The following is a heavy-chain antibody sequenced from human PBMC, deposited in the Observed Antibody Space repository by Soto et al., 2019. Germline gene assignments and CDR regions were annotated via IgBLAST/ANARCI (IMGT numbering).Heavy chain of an antibody. Sequence: ASVKVSCKTSGYTFTNYDINWVRQSPGQGLEWMGWISAYNGNTNNAQKFQGRVAVTTDTSTSTAYMELMNLRSDDTAVYYCARTSGYSSTDNWFDPWGQGTLVTVSS. D-gene: IGHD6-13*01. CDR3: ARTSGYSSTDNWFDP. J-gene: IGHJ5*02. V-gene: IGHV1-18*01. CDR2: ISAYNGNT. CDR1: GYTFTNYD.